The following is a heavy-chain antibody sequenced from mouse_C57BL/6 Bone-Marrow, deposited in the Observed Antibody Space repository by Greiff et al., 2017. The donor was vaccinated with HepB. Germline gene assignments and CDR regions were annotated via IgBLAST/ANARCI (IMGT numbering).Heavy chain of an antibody. D-gene: IGHD2-2*01. V-gene: IGHV5-6*01. CDR1: GFTFSSYG. CDR3: ARHAPHHGYNYAMDY. CDR2: ISSGGSYT. J-gene: IGHJ4*01. Sequence: EVKLQESGGDLVKPGGSLKLSCAASGFTFSSYGMSWVRQTPDKRLEWVATISSGGSYTYYPDSVKGRFTISRDNAKNTLYLQMSSLKSEDSAMYYCARHAPHHGYNYAMDYWGQGTSVTVSS.